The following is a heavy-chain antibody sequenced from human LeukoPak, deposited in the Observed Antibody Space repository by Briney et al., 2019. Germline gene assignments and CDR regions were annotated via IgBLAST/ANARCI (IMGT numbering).Heavy chain of an antibody. CDR3: ATVYGYCSSTSCYTGGYFDY. V-gene: IGHV1-18*01. CDR1: GYTFTSYG. CDR2: ISAYNGNT. Sequence: ASVKVSCKASGYTFTSYGISWVRQAPGQGLEWMGWISAYNGNTNYAQKLQGRVTITTDTSTSTAYMELRSLRSDDTAVYYCATVYGYCSSTSCYTGGYFDYWGQGTLVTVSS. J-gene: IGHJ4*02. D-gene: IGHD2-2*02.